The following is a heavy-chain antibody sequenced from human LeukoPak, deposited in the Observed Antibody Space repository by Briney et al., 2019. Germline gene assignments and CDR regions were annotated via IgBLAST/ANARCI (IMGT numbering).Heavy chain of an antibody. CDR2: INPNSGGT. CDR3: ARDSGLRAIGDAFDI. D-gene: IGHD5-12*01. Sequence: ASVKVSCKASGYTFTGYYMHWVRQAPGQGLEWMGWINPNSGGTNYAQKFQGRVTMTRDTSISTAYMELSRLRSDDTAVYYCARDSGLRAIGDAFDIWGQGTMVTVSS. V-gene: IGHV1-2*02. J-gene: IGHJ3*02. CDR1: GYTFTGYY.